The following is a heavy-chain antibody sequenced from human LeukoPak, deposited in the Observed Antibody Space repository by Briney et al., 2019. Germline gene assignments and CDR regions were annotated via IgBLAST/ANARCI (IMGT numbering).Heavy chain of an antibody. J-gene: IGHJ3*02. CDR1: GFTFSSYA. CDR3: AGWLDAFDI. D-gene: IGHD3-9*01. Sequence: GRSLRLSCAASGFTFSSYAMHWVRQAPGKGLEWVAVISYDGSNKYYADSVKGRFTISRDNSKNTLYLQMNSLRAEDTAVYYCAGWLDAFDIWGQGTMVTASS. V-gene: IGHV3-30-3*01. CDR2: ISYDGSNK.